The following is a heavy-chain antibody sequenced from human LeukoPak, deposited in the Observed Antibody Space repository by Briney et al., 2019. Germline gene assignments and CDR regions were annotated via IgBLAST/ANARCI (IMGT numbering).Heavy chain of an antibody. CDR3: ARAGSGYEDGFDY. CDR1: GFTFSSYW. Sequence: GGSLRLSCAASGFTFSSYWMSWVRQAPGKGLEWVSGINWNGGSTGYADSVKGRFTISRDNAKNSLYLQMNSLRAEDTAVYYCARAGSGYEDGFDYWGQGTLVTVSS. J-gene: IGHJ4*02. CDR2: INWNGGST. V-gene: IGHV3-20*04. D-gene: IGHD5-12*01.